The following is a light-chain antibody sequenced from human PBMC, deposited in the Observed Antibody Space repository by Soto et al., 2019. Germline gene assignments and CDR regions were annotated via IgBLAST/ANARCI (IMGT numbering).Light chain of an antibody. V-gene: IGKV3-15*01. CDR2: GTS. CDR3: KQRRKGPPT. Sequence: IVMTQSPVTLSVSPGERATLSCRTSQSVGSDLAWYQQKPGQAPRLLIFGTSTRATGIPARFSGSGSGTEFTLTISSLEPEAFAVYYGKQRRKGPPTFGQGIKVEI. J-gene: IGKJ1*01. CDR1: QSVGSD.